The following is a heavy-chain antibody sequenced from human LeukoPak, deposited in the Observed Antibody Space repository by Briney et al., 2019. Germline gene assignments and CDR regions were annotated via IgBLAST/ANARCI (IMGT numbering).Heavy chain of an antibody. Sequence: GGSLRLSCAASGFTFDDYGMSWVRQAPGKGLEWVSYINWNGGSTGYADSVKGRFTISRDNAKNFLYLQMNSLRVEDTALYRCARDRGVGVTTFPDYWGQGTLVTVSS. CDR2: INWNGGST. D-gene: IGHD1-26*01. CDR1: GFTFDDYG. CDR3: ARDRGVGVTTFPDY. V-gene: IGHV3-20*01. J-gene: IGHJ4*02.